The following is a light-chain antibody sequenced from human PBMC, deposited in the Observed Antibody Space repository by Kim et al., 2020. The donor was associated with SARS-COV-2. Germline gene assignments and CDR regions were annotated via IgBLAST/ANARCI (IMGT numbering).Light chain of an antibody. V-gene: IGKV3D-15*01. Sequence: ETVMTQSPATLSVSPGERATLSCRANESVSINLAWYQQKPGQAPRLLIYGASTRVTGIPARFSGSGSGTEFTLTISSLQSEDFAVYHCQQYNNWYSFGQGTKLEI. CDR2: GAS. CDR3: QQYNNWYS. J-gene: IGKJ2*03. CDR1: ESVSIN.